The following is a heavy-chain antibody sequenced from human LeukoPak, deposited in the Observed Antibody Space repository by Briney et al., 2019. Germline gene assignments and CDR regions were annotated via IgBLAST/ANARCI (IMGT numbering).Heavy chain of an antibody. Sequence: GGSLRLSCAASGFTFSSYAMSWVRQAPGKGLEWVSAISGSGGSTYYADSVKGRFTISGDNSKNTLYLQMNSLRAEDTAVYYCAKKRYYYGSGSGFDYWGQGTLVTVSS. V-gene: IGHV3-23*01. CDR3: AKKRYYYGSGSGFDY. CDR2: ISGSGGST. D-gene: IGHD3-10*01. J-gene: IGHJ4*02. CDR1: GFTFSSYA.